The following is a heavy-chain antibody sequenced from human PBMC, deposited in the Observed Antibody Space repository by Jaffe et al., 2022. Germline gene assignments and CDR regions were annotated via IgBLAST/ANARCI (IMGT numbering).Heavy chain of an antibody. V-gene: IGHV3-64*01. CDR2: ISSNGGST. J-gene: IGHJ3*02. Sequence: EVQLVESGGGLVQPGGSLRLSCAASGFTFSSYAMHWVRQAPGKGLEYVSAISSNGGSTYYANSVKGRFTISRDNSKNTLYLQMGSLRAEDMAVYYCASLGGSWPTGDAFDIWGQGTMVTVSS. CDR1: GFTFSSYA. D-gene: IGHD2-15*01. CDR3: ASLGGSWPTGDAFDI.